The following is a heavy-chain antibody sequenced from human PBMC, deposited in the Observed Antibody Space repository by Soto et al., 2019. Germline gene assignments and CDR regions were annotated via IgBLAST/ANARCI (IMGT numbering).Heavy chain of an antibody. D-gene: IGHD3-22*01. J-gene: IGHJ4*02. V-gene: IGHV1-3*01. CDR1: GFTFTTHA. Sequence: QVHLVQSGAEVKEPGASVKVSCKTSGFTFTTHAIHWLRQAPGQRVEWMGWINAGNGNTKYSQTFQDRITITRDTSANTAYMELSSLTFEDRAVYFCARRNSSGPIDHWGQGTLITVSS. CDR2: INAGNGNT. CDR3: ARRNSSGPIDH.